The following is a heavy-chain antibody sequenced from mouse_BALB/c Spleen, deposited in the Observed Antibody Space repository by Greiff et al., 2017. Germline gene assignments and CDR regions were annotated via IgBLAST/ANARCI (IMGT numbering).Heavy chain of an antibody. Sequence: VQGVDSGPGLVAPSQSLSITCPVSGFSLTGYGVNWVRQPPGKGLEWLGMIWGDGSTDYNSALKSRLSISKDNSKSQVFLKMNSLQTDDTARYYCARANWDYAMDYWGQGTSVTVSS. CDR3: ARANWDYAMDY. CDR1: GFSLTGYG. D-gene: IGHD4-1*01. CDR2: IWGDGST. V-gene: IGHV2-6-7*01. J-gene: IGHJ4*01.